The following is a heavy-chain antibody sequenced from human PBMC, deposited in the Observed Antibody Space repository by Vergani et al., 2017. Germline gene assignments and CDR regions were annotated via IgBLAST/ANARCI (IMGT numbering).Heavy chain of an antibody. CDR3: ARDRVAVAGRLD. D-gene: IGHD6-19*01. V-gene: IGHV3-23*01. CDR2: ISGSGGST. J-gene: IGHJ4*02. Sequence: EVHLLESGGGLVQPGGSLRLSCAASGFTFSSYAMSWVRQAPGKGLEWVSAISGSGGSTDYADSVKGRFTISRDNSKNTLYLQMNSLRAEDAAVYYCARDRVAVAGRLDWGQGTLVTVSS. CDR1: GFTFSSYA.